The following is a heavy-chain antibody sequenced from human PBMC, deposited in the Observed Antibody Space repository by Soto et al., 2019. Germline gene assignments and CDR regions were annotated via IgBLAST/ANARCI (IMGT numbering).Heavy chain of an antibody. CDR2: IYYSGST. D-gene: IGHD3-16*02. CDR1: GGSISSSSYY. J-gene: IGHJ6*02. CDR3: ATYDYVWGSYRLYGMDV. Sequence: SETLSLTCTVSGGSISSSSYYWGWIRQPPGKGLEWIGSIYYSGSTYYNPSLKSRVTISVDTSKNQFSLKLSSVTAADTAVYYCATYDYVWGSYRLYGMDVWGQGTTVTVSS. V-gene: IGHV4-39*01.